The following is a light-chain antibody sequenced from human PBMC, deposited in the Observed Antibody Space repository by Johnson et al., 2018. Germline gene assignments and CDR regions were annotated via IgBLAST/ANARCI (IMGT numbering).Light chain of an antibody. J-gene: IGLJ1*01. CDR1: SSNIGNNY. V-gene: IGLV1-51*02. CDR2: ENN. Sequence: QSVLTQPPSVSAAPGQKVTISCSGSSSNIGNNYVSWYQQLPGTAPKLLIYENNKRPSGIPDRFSGSKSGTSATLAFTGLQTGDEADYYCGTWDSSLSAGNVFGTGTKVTVL. CDR3: GTWDSSLSAGNV.